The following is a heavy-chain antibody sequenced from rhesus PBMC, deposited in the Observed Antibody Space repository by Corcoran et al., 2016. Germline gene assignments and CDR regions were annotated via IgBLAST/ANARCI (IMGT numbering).Heavy chain of an antibody. CDR3: TRDRGVPFDY. V-gene: IGHV3-100*02. CDR2: SMKSGVHT. D-gene: IGHD1-44*02. CDR1: GFTFISYE. Sequence: EVQLVESGGGLVKPGGSLRLSCVASGFTFISYEMNWVRQAPEKGLEWVSGSMKSGVHTYYADSVKGRFTISKDNAKNSLFLQMNSLRAEDTAVYYCTRDRGVPFDYWGQGVLVTVSS. J-gene: IGHJ4*01.